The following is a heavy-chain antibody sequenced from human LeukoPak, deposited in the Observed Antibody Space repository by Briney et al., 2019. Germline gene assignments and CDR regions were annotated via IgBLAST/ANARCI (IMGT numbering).Heavy chain of an antibody. V-gene: IGHV1-2*02. Sequence: ASVKVSCKASGYRFISNYIQWVRQAPGLGPEWMGWMHPGNGNTRYAEKFQGRVTMTRDTSINTAYMDLSSLRSDDTAVYYCAREGSYCVGGDCYSSDLWGQGPLITVSS. J-gene: IGHJ5*02. D-gene: IGHD2-21*02. CDR2: MHPGNGNT. CDR1: GYRFISNY. CDR3: AREGSYCVGGDCYSSDL.